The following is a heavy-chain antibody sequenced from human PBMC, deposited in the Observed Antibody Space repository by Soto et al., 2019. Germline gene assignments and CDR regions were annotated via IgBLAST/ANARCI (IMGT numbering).Heavy chain of an antibody. V-gene: IGHV1-2*04. CDR1: GYTFTGYY. D-gene: IGHD2-15*01. CDR3: ATSRDATSGGLDY. J-gene: IGHJ4*02. CDR2: INPNSGGT. Sequence: ASVKVSCKASGYTFTGYYMHWVRQAPGQGLEWMGWINPNSGGTNYAQKFQGWVTMTRDTSISTAYMELSRLRSDDTAVYYCATSRDATSGGLDYWGQGTLVTALL.